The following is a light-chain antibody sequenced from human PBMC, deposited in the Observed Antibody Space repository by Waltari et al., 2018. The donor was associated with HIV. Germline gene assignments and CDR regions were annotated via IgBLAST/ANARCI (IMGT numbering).Light chain of an antibody. J-gene: IGKJ4*01. CDR3: QQYKNWPPLT. CDR2: GAS. Sequence: EIVMTQSPATLSVSPGERATLSCRASQSISNNLAWYQQKLGQAPRLLIYGASTRATGIPARFSGSGSGTEFTLTISSLQSEEFAVYYCQQYKNWPPLTFGGGTKVEIK. CDR1: QSISNN. V-gene: IGKV3-15*01.